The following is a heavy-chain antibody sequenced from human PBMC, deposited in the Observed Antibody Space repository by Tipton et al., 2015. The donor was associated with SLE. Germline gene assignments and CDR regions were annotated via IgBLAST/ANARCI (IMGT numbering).Heavy chain of an antibody. CDR1: GYTFTTYD. CDR3: ARDWEYYGSGTYYFNY. D-gene: IGHD3-10*01. V-gene: IGHV1-18*01. CDR2: ISAYSGGT. Sequence: QSGAEVKRPGASMKDSCKASGYTFTTYDISWVRQAPGQGLEWMGWISAYSGGTKYAQKLQGRVTMTTDKTTSTAYMELRSLKSVDTAVYYCARDWEYYGSGTYYFNYWGQGTLVTVSS. J-gene: IGHJ4*02.